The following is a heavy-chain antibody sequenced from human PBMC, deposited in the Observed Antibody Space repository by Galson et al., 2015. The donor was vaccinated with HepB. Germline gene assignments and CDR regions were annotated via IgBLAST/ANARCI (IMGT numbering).Heavy chain of an antibody. Sequence: SLRLSCAASGFTFSSYSMNWVRQAPGKGLEWVGRIKSKTDGGTTDYAAPVKGRFTISRDDSKNTLYLQMNSLKTEDTAVYYCTPWSSIAAHTDLGWGQGTLVTVSS. V-gene: IGHV3-15*01. CDR3: TPWSSIAAHTDLG. CDR1: GFTFSSYS. J-gene: IGHJ4*02. CDR2: IKSKTDGGTT. D-gene: IGHD6-6*01.